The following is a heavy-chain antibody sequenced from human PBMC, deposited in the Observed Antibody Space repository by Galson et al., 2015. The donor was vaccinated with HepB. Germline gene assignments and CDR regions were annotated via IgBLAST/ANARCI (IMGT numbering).Heavy chain of an antibody. CDR3: AKVASYDILTGYPPARSNFDY. CDR2: ISGSGGNT. J-gene: IGHJ4*02. Sequence: SLRLSCAASGFTFSSYAMSWVRQAPGKGLEWVSGISGSGGNTYYADSVKGRFTISRDNSKNTLYLQMNSLRAEDTAVYYCAKVASYDILTGYPPARSNFDYWGQGTLVTVSS. CDR1: GFTFSSYA. D-gene: IGHD3-9*01. V-gene: IGHV3-23*01.